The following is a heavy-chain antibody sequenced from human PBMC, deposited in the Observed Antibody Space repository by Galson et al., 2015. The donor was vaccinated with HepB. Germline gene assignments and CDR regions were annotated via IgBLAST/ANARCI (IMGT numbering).Heavy chain of an antibody. V-gene: IGHV3-30-3*01. CDR1: GFTFSSYA. CDR2: ISYDGSNK. Sequence: SLRLSCAASGFTFSSYAMHWVRQAPGKGLEWVAVISYDGSNKYYADSVKGRFTISRDNSKNTLYLQMNSLRAEDTAVYYCARVGDSSSWVFDYWGQGTLVTVSS. J-gene: IGHJ4*02. D-gene: IGHD3-16*01. CDR3: ARVGDSSSWVFDY.